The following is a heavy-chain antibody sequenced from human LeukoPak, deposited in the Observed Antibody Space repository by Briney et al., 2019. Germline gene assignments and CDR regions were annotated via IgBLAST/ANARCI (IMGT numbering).Heavy chain of an antibody. CDR1: GFTVSSYW. Sequence: GGSLRLSCAASGFTVSSYWMHWVRQAPGKGLVWVSRINSDGSSTSYADSVKGRFTISRDNAKNTLYLQMNSLRAEDTAVYYCASYGGPTVAFDIWGQGTMVTVSS. D-gene: IGHD1-14*01. CDR2: INSDGSST. J-gene: IGHJ3*02. V-gene: IGHV3-74*01. CDR3: ASYGGPTVAFDI.